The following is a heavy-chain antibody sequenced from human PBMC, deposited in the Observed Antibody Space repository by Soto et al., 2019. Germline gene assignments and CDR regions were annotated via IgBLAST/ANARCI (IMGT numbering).Heavy chain of an antibody. D-gene: IGHD1-1*01. CDR1: GQSFSGHS. J-gene: IGHJ4*02. CDR3: ARGSGIVALPGELEDVNYDY. Sequence: QVQLQQWGAGLVKPSETLSLSCAVYGQSFSGHSWAWIRQPPGKGLEWIGEINESGSTYYNPSLKSHVTLSTDTSKNQFSLKLSSVSAADTASYFCARGSGIVALPGELEDVNYDYWGQGTLVNVSS. CDR2: INESGST. V-gene: IGHV4-34*01.